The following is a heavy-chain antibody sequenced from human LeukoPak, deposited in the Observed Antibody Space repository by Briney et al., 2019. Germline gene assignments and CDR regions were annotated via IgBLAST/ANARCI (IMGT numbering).Heavy chain of an antibody. CDR2: ISSSSSTI. V-gene: IGHV3-48*01. CDR3: ASDQVVTTVTTTFDY. CDR1: GFTFSSYS. J-gene: IGHJ4*02. D-gene: IGHD4-11*01. Sequence: GGSLRLSCAASGFTFSSYSMNWVRQAPGKGLEWVSYISSSSSTIYYADSVKGRFTISRDNAKNSLYLQMNSLRAEDTAVYYCASDQVVTTVTTTFDYWGQGTLVTVSS.